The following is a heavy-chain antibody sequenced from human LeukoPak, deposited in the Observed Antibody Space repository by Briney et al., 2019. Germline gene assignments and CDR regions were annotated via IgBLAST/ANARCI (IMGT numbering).Heavy chain of an antibody. CDR2: ISGDGGVTT. CDR1: GFSFYNFA. CDR3: AKRPARNVAGPNYMDV. Sequence: PGGFLTLSCAASGFSFYNFAMSWVRQAPGRGLEWVSVISGDGGVTTKYAASVKGRFTISRDDSKNTVYLEMRTLRAEDTAIYFCAKRPARNVAGPNYMDVWGKGTTVTISS. J-gene: IGHJ6*03. V-gene: IGHV3-23*01. D-gene: IGHD1-14*01.